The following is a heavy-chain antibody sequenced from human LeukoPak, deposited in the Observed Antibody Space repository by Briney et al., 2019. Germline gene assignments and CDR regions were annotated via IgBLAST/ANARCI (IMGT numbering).Heavy chain of an antibody. Sequence: HPGRSLRLSCAAPGFKFDDYAMPWVRQAPGKGLEWVSSFSWNSGSIGYADSVKGRFTISRDNAKNSLYLQMNSLRAEDTALYYCAKSAYSGDYYYYMDVWGKGTTVTVSS. D-gene: IGHD2-21*01. CDR3: AKSAYSGDYYYYMDV. CDR1: GFKFDDYA. CDR2: FSWNSGSI. V-gene: IGHV3-9*01. J-gene: IGHJ6*03.